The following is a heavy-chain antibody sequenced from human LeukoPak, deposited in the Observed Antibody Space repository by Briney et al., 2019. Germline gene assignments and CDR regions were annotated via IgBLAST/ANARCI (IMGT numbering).Heavy chain of an antibody. Sequence: SETLSLTCTVSGGSMSNNYWSWIRQPPGKGLEWIGYIYTSGSTNYNPSLKSRVTISVDTSKNQFSLKLSSVTAADTAVYYCARLYSLYYFDYWGQGTLVTVSS. CDR1: GGSMSNNY. CDR3: ARLYSLYYFDY. V-gene: IGHV4-4*09. CDR2: IYTSGST. D-gene: IGHD6-13*01. J-gene: IGHJ4*02.